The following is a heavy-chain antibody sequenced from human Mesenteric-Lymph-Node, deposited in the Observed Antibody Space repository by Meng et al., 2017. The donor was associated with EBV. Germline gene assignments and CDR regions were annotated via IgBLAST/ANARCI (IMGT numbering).Heavy chain of an antibody. Sequence: QVQHVQSGPEVKTPGASVKVSCKASGYTFTNYVINWVRQAPGQGLEWMGWISTYSGNTNYAKKFRGRVIMTTDTSSSTAYMELRSLRSDDTAVFYCAREDPEKLGFDYWGQGTLVTVSS. D-gene: IGHD6-13*01. CDR1: GYTFTNYV. CDR3: AREDPEKLGFDY. V-gene: IGHV1-18*01. CDR2: ISTYSGNT. J-gene: IGHJ4*02.